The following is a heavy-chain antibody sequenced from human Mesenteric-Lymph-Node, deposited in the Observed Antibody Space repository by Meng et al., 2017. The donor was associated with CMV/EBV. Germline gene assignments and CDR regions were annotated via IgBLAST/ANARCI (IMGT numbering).Heavy chain of an antibody. CDR1: GFTFSNYA. CDR3: AKGPHYSSFFPTVPFFDY. V-gene: IGHV3-23*01. D-gene: IGHD4-11*01. CDR2: ITSSGGTT. J-gene: IGHJ4*02. Sequence: GESLKISCAVSGFTFSNYAMSWVHQAPGKGLEWVSGITSSGGTTYYADSVKGRFTISRDSSKNSLYLQMSSLRAEDTAVYYCAKGPHYSSFFPTVPFFDYWGQGVLVTVSS.